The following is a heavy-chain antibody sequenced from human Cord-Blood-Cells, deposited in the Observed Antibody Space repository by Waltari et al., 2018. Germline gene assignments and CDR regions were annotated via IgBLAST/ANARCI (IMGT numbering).Heavy chain of an antibody. CDR2: IYYSGST. D-gene: IGHD5-12*01. CDR1: GGSISSGDYS. CDR3: ARYSGYDYAFDI. V-gene: IGHV4-30-4*01. Sequence: QVQLQESGPGLVKPSQTLSLTCTVSGGSISSGDYSWSWIRQPPGKGLEWIGYIYYSGSTYYNPSRKSRVTISVDTSKNQFSLKLSSVTAADTAVYYCARYSGYDYAFDIWGQGTMVTVSS. J-gene: IGHJ3*02.